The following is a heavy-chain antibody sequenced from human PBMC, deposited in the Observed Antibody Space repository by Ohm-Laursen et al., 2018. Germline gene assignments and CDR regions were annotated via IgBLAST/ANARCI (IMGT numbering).Heavy chain of an antibody. CDR1: GASISSYY. Sequence: GTLSLTCSVSGASISSYYWTWIRQPPGKGLEWIGHFSHSGGTNNNPSFKSRFTISIDTSKNQVSLNLNSVTAADTAVYYCASSQSSSWYHAFDVWGQGTMVTVSS. V-gene: IGHV4-4*08. D-gene: IGHD6-13*01. CDR3: ASSQSSSWYHAFDV. J-gene: IGHJ3*01. CDR2: FSHSGGT.